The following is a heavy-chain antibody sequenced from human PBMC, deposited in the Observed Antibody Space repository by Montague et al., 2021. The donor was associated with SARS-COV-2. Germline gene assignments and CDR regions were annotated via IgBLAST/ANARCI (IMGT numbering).Heavy chain of an antibody. CDR1: GVSITSYY. CDR3: VRDGGNWYYSDY. Sequence: SETLSLTCSISGVSITSYYWSWVRQPAGKGLERIGHIYASGSTNYSPSLKSRVRLSIDNPKNQFSLKLESLTAADTAVYYCVRDGGNWYYSDYWGQGALVTVSS. J-gene: IGHJ4*02. V-gene: IGHV4-4*07. CDR2: IYASGST. D-gene: IGHD3-16*01.